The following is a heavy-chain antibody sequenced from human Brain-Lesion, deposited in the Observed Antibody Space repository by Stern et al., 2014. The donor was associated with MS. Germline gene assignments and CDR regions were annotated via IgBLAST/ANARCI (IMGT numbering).Heavy chain of an antibody. J-gene: IGHJ4*02. CDR3: TILSGPYDH. V-gene: IGHV3-74*02. D-gene: IGHD3-10*01. CDR2: INTDGRTT. Sequence: EVQLEESGGGLVSPGGSLRLSCAASGFTFSNSWMHWVRPAQGKGLVWVSRINTDGRTTSYADSVKGRFTISRDNAKNTLYLQMSSLRAEDTAVYYCTILSGPYDHWGQGTLVTVSS. CDR1: GFTFSNSW.